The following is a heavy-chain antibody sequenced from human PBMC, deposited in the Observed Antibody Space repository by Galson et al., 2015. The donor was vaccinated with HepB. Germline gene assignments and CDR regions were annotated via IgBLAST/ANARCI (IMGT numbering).Heavy chain of an antibody. CDR3: ARLAPDYYDSSGYYTLFDY. CDR1: GGSISSYY. V-gene: IGHV4-59*01. Sequence: ETLSLTCAVSGGSISSYYWSWIRQPPGKGLEWIGYIYHSGSTNYNPSLKSRVTISIDTSKNQFSLKLSSVTAADTAVCYCARLAPDYYDSSGYYTLFDYWGQGTLVTVSS. J-gene: IGHJ4*02. D-gene: IGHD3-22*01. CDR2: IYHSGST.